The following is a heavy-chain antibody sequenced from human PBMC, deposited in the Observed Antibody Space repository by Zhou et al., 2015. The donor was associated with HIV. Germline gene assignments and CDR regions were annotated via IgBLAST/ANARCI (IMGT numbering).Heavy chain of an antibody. CDR3: ARGLFDYDSSGYHSGGFDY. CDR2: IIPIFGTV. J-gene: IGHJ4*02. V-gene: IGHV1-69*01. CDR1: GGTFSNYA. D-gene: IGHD3-22*01. Sequence: QVLLVQSGAEVKKPGSSVKVSCEASGGTFSNYAVSWVRQAPGQGLEWMGAIIPIFGTVRYAQKFQGRVTITADESTSTAYMELSSLRSEDTAVYYCARGLFDYDSSGYHSGGFDYWGQGTLVTVSS.